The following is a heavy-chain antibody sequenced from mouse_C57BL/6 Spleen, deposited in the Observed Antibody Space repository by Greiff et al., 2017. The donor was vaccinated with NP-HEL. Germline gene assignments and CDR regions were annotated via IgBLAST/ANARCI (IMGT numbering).Heavy chain of an antibody. CDR2: IYPRSGNT. V-gene: IGHV1-81*01. D-gene: IGHD2-4*01. J-gene: IGHJ3*01. CDR1: GYTFTSYG. CDR3: ARDYDYDGEAWFAY. Sequence: QVQLQQSGAELARPGASVKLSCKASGYTFTSYGISWVKQRTGQGLEWIGEIYPRSGNTYYNEKFKGKATLTADTSSSTAYMELRSLASEDSAVYFCARDYDYDGEAWFAYWGQGTLVTVSA.